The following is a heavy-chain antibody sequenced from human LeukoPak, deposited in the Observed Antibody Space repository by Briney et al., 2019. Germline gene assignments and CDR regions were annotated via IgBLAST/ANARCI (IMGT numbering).Heavy chain of an antibody. Sequence: SETLSLTCAVYGGSFSGYYWSWIRQPPGKGLEWIGEINHSGSTNYNPSLKSRVTISVDTSKNPFSLKLSSVTAADTAVYYCARVRNTMVRGVRKGYYYYMDVWGKGTTVTISS. D-gene: IGHD3-10*01. V-gene: IGHV4-34*01. CDR3: ARVRNTMVRGVRKGYYYYMDV. CDR1: GGSFSGYY. CDR2: INHSGST. J-gene: IGHJ6*03.